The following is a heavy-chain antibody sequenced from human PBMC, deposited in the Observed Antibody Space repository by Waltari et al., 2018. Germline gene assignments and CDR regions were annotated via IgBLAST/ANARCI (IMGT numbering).Heavy chain of an antibody. CDR3: ARPITIFGVVVDAFDI. V-gene: IGHV3-48*01. CDR2: ISSSSSTI. Sequence: EVQLVESGGGLVQPGGSLRLSCAASGFTFSSYSMNWVRQAPGKGLEWVSYISSSSSTIYYADSVKGRFTISRDNAKNSLYLQMNSLRAEDTAVYYCARPITIFGVVVDAFDIWGQGTMVTVSS. D-gene: IGHD3-3*01. CDR1: GFTFSSYS. J-gene: IGHJ3*02.